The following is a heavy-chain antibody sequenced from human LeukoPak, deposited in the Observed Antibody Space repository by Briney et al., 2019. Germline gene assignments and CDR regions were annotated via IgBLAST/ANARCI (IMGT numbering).Heavy chain of an antibody. CDR2: IYYSGST. Sequence: SETLSLTCTVSGGSISSSSYYWGWIRQPPGKGLDWIGSIYYSGSTYYNPSLKSRVTISVDTSKNQFSLKLSSVTAADTAVYYCARHYCSGGSCYFDYWGQGTLVTVSS. CDR1: GGSISSSSYY. V-gene: IGHV4-39*01. D-gene: IGHD2-15*01. J-gene: IGHJ4*02. CDR3: ARHYCSGGSCYFDY.